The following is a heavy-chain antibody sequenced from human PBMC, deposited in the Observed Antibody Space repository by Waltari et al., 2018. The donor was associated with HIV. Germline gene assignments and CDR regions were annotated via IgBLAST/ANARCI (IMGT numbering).Heavy chain of an antibody. V-gene: IGHV1-8*01. Sequence: VRQATGQGLEWMGWMNPNSGNTGYAQKFQGRVTMTRNTSISTAFMEVSSLRSEDTAVYYCARVYYDSSGYYGAAGYWGQGTLVTVSS. CDR3: ARVYYDSSGYYGAAGY. D-gene: IGHD3-22*01. J-gene: IGHJ4*02. CDR2: MNPNSGNT.